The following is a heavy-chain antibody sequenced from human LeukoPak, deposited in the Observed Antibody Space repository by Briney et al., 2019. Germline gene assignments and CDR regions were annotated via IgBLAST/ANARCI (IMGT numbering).Heavy chain of an antibody. CDR3: ARGRAFYYDSSGDPI. CDR1: GYSISSGYY. D-gene: IGHD3-22*01. CDR2: IYYSGST. V-gene: IGHV4-61*01. J-gene: IGHJ3*02. Sequence: SETLSLTCTVSGYSISSGYYWGWIRQPPGKGLEWIGYIYYSGSTNYNPSLKSRVTISVDTSKNQFSLKLSSVTAADTAVYYCARGRAFYYDSSGDPIWGQGTMVTVSS.